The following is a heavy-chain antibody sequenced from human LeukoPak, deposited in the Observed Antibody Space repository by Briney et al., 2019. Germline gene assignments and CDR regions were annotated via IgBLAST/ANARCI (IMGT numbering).Heavy chain of an antibody. CDR2: TYYSGST. Sequence: PSETLSLTCTVSGGSISSYYWSWIRQPPGKGLEWIGYTYYSGSTNYNPSLKSRVTISVDTSKNQFSLKLTSVTAADTAVYYCARARSYSYDSTGYFPDYFDYWGQGALVTVSS. D-gene: IGHD3-22*01. V-gene: IGHV4-59*01. CDR1: GGSISSYY. CDR3: ARARSYSYDSTGYFPDYFDY. J-gene: IGHJ4*02.